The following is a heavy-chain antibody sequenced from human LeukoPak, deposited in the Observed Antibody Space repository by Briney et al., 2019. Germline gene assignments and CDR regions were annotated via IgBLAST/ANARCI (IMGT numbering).Heavy chain of an antibody. CDR1: GYTLTELS. CDR2: FDPEDGET. CDR3: ATEPRCIAPEYNWDFDL. V-gene: IGHV1-24*01. Sequence: ASVKVSCKVSGYTLTELSMHWVRQAPGKGLEWMGGFDPEDGETIYAQKFQGRVTMTEDTSTDTAYMELSSLRSEDTAVYYCATEPRCIAPEYNWDFDLSGRGALGTVSP. D-gene: IGHD6-13*01. J-gene: IGHJ2*01.